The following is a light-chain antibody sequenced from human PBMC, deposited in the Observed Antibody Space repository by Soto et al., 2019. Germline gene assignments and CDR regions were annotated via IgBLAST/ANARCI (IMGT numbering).Light chain of an antibody. Sequence: EIVLTQSPATLSLSPGERATLSCRASQSVSSYLAWYQQRPGQAPRLLIYDASKRATGIPARFSGSGSGTDFTLTISSLEPEDVATYYCQKYNSAPRTFGQGTKVEIK. J-gene: IGKJ1*01. V-gene: IGKV3-11*01. CDR3: QKYNSAPRT. CDR1: QSVSSY. CDR2: DAS.